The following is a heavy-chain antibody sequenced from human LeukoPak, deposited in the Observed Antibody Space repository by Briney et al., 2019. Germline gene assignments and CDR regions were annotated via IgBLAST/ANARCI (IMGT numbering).Heavy chain of an antibody. V-gene: IGHV3-33*01. D-gene: IGHD6-25*01. CDR1: GFTFSSYG. CDR2: IWYDGSNK. CDR3: APDLRGSASSLDD. Sequence: GGSLRLSCAASGFTFSSYGMHWVRQAPGKGLEWVAVIWYDGSNKYYADSVKGRFTISRDNSKNTLSLQMNSLRAEDTAVYYCAPDLRGSASSLDDWGQGTLVTVSS. J-gene: IGHJ4*02.